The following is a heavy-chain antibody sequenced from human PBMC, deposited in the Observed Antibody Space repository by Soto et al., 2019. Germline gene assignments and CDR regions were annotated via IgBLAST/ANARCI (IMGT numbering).Heavy chain of an antibody. J-gene: IGHJ4*02. CDR1: GYTFTSYG. CDR2: IGTDKGKT. Sequence: ASVKVSCKTSGYTFTSYGISWVRQAPGQGLEWMGWIGTDKGKTNYAQKFQGRVTMTTDTSTSTAYMELRSLRSDDTAVYYCATGSPAFDFWGQETALPVSS. D-gene: IGHD3-10*01. CDR3: ATGSPAFDF. V-gene: IGHV1-18*01.